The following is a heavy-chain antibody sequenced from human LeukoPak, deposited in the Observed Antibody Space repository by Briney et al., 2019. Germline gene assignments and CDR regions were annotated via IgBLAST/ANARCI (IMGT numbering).Heavy chain of an antibody. J-gene: IGHJ6*02. CDR3: AGGYYYYGMDV. V-gene: IGHV3-30-3*01. Sequence: PGGSLRLSCAASGFTFSSYAMHWVRQAPGKGLEWVAVISYDGSNKYYADSVKGRFTISRDNSKNTLYLQMNSLRAEDTALYYCAGGYYYYGMDVWGQGTTVTVSS. CDR2: ISYDGSNK. CDR1: GFTFSSYA.